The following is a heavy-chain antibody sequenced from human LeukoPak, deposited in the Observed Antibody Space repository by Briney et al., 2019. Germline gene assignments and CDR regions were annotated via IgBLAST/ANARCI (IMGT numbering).Heavy chain of an antibody. CDR1: GGSISSYY. CDR3: ARVVTATGVVALDI. J-gene: IGHJ3*02. Sequence: PSETLSLTCTVSGGSISSYYWSWIRQPPGKGLEWIGYIYYSGSTNYNPSLKSRVTISVDTSKNQFSLKLSSVTAADTAVYYCARVVTATGVVALDIWGQGTMVTVSS. D-gene: IGHD2-21*02. CDR2: IYYSGST. V-gene: IGHV4-59*01.